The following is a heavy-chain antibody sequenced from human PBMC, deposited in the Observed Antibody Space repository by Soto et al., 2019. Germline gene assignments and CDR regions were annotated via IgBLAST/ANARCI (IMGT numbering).Heavy chain of an antibody. V-gene: IGHV1-18*04. J-gene: IGHJ6*02. D-gene: IGHD3-10*01. Sequence: ASVKVSCKASGYTFTSCGISWVRQAPGQGLEWMGWISAYNGNTDYAQKLQGRVTMTTDTSTSTAYMELRSLRSDDTAVYYCASSYYYGSGSYSTYYYYYGMDVWGQGTTVTVSS. CDR2: ISAYNGNT. CDR3: ASSYYYGSGSYSTYYYYYGMDV. CDR1: GYTFTSCG.